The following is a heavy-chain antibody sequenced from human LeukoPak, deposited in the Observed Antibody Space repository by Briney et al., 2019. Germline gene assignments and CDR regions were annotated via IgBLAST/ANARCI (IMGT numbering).Heavy chain of an antibody. Sequence: VASVKVSCKASGYTFTSYGISWVRQAPGQGLEWMGWISAYNGNTNYAQKLQGRVTMTTDTSTSTAYMELRSLRSADTAVYCCARARRSGWYEGFDYWGQGTLVTVSS. J-gene: IGHJ4*02. CDR3: ARARRSGWYEGFDY. V-gene: IGHV1-18*01. D-gene: IGHD6-19*01. CDR1: GYTFTSYG. CDR2: ISAYNGNT.